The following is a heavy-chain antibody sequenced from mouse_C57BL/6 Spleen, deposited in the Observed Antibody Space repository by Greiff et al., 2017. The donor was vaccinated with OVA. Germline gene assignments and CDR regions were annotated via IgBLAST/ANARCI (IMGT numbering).Heavy chain of an antibody. Sequence: QVQLQQPGAELVKPGASVKLSCKASGYTFTSYWMHWVKQRPGQGLEWIGMIHPNSGSTNYNEKFKSKATLTVDKSSSTAYMQLSSLTSEDSAVYYCARALITTVDPWFAYWGQGTLVTVSA. CDR3: ARALITTVDPWFAY. CDR2: IHPNSGST. V-gene: IGHV1-64*01. CDR1: GYTFTSYW. D-gene: IGHD1-1*01. J-gene: IGHJ3*01.